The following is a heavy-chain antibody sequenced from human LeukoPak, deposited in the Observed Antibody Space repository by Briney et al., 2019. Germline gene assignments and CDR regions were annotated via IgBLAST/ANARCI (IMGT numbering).Heavy chain of an antibody. CDR1: GFTFNVYN. Sequence: GGSLRLSCAASGFTFNVYNMNWVRQAPGKGLEWVSSISSSSIYIYYADSMKGRFTISRDNANNSLYLQMNSLRAEDTAVYYCARDQRFGHFDYWGQGTLVTVSS. CDR3: ARDQRFGHFDY. V-gene: IGHV3-21*01. CDR2: ISSSSIYI. D-gene: IGHD3-10*01. J-gene: IGHJ4*02.